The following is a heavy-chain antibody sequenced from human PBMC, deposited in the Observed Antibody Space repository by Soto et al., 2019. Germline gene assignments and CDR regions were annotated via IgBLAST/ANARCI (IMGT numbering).Heavy chain of an antibody. D-gene: IGHD6-13*01. CDR2: ISAYNGNT. CDR3: GCYVAEAASRYYYYGMDV. CDR1: GYTFTSYV. Sequence: VSVKVSCKGSGYTFTSYVLSWVRQAPGQGLEWIGWISAYNGNTNYAQNLHGRVTMTTDTSTTTAYMGLSTLSSDYTSVYYFGCYVAEAASRYYYYGMDVRRQRTRVTVSS. J-gene: IGHJ6*02. V-gene: IGHV1-18*01.